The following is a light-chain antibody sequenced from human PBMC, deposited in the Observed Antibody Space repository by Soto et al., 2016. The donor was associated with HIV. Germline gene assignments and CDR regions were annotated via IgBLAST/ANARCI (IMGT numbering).Light chain of an antibody. Sequence: DIQMTQSPSTLSASVGDRVTITCRASQSISSWLAWYQQKPGKAPKLPIYKASSLESGVPSRFSGSGSGTEFTLTISSLQPDDFATYYCQQGAFGQGTKVEIK. J-gene: IGKJ1*01. CDR3: QQGA. CDR2: KAS. V-gene: IGKV1-5*03. CDR1: QSISSW.